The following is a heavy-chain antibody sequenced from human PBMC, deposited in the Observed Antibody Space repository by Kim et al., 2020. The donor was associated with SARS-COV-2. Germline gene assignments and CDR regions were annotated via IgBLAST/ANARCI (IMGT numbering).Heavy chain of an antibody. D-gene: IGHD4-4*01. V-gene: IGHV1-46*01. Sequence: ASVKVSCKASGYTFTSYYMHWVRQAPGQGLEWMGIINPSGGSTSYAQKFQGRVTMTRDTSTSTVYMELSSLRSEDTAVYYCARDFRLDYSNYVQRYYYYGMGVWGQGTTVTVSS. CDR3: ARDFRLDYSNYVQRYYYYGMGV. CDR1: GYTFTSYY. CDR2: INPSGGST. J-gene: IGHJ6*02.